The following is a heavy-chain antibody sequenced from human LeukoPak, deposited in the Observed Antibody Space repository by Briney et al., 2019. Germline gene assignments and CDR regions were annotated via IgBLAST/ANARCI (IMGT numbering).Heavy chain of an antibody. J-gene: IGHJ6*02. Sequence: PGGSLRLSCATSGFTFSNAWMNWVRQAPGKGLEWVAVIWYDGSNKYYADSVKGRFTISRDNSKNTLYLQMNSLRAEDTAVYYCARVLDYYGSGSYYKDYYYYGMDVWGQGTTATVSS. CDR1: GFTFSNAW. CDR2: IWYDGSNK. CDR3: ARVLDYYGSGSYYKDYYYYGMDV. D-gene: IGHD3-10*01. V-gene: IGHV3-33*01.